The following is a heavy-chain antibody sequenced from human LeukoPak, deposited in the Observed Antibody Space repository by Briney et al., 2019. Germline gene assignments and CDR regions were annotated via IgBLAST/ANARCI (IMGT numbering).Heavy chain of an antibody. Sequence: SQTLSLICAISGDSVSTNSAAWIWIRQSPSRGLEWLGRTYYRSKWYNDYAISVKSRMTINPDTSKNQFSLQLNSVTPEDTAVYYCVRGFSTFFDYWGQGTLVTVSS. CDR3: VRGFSTFFDY. CDR2: TYYRSKWYN. J-gene: IGHJ4*02. V-gene: IGHV6-1*01. D-gene: IGHD6-13*01. CDR1: GDSVSTNSAA.